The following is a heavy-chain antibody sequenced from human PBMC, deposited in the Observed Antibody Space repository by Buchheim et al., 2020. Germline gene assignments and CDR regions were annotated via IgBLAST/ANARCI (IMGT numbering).Heavy chain of an antibody. V-gene: IGHV3-30*04. J-gene: IGHJ6*02. CDR1: GFTFSSYA. CDR3: ARGSISGWYYQNYYGMDV. D-gene: IGHD6-19*01. Sequence: QVQLVESGGGVVQPGRSLRLSCAASGFTFSSYAMHWVRQAPGKGLEWVAVISYDGSNKYYADSVKGRFTISRDNSKNTLDLQMNSLRAEDTAVYYCARGSISGWYYQNYYGMDVWGQGTT. CDR2: ISYDGSNK.